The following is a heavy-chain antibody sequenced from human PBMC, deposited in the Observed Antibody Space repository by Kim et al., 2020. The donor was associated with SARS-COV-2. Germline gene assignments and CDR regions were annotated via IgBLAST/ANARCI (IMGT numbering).Heavy chain of an antibody. D-gene: IGHD3-22*01. J-gene: IGHJ4*02. Sequence: SETLSLTCTVSGGSISSGGYYWSWIRQHPGKGLEWIGYIYYSGSTYYNPSLKSRVTISVDTSKNQFSLKLSSVTAADTAVYYCARDGTRPGHSSGYRRGYFDYWGQGTLVTVSS. CDR1: GGSISSGGYY. CDR3: ARDGTRPGHSSGYRRGYFDY. V-gene: IGHV4-31*03. CDR2: IYYSGST.